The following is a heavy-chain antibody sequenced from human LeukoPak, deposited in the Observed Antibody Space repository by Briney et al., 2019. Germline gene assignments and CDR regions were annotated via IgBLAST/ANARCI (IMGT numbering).Heavy chain of an antibody. CDR1: GFTFSNAW. CDR3: ARGRLYGRFDP. Sequence: PGGSLRLSCAASGFTFSNAWMTWVRQAPGKGLEWVANIKQDGTKKYYVDSVRGRFTISRDNANNSVYLQMNSLRAEDTAVYYCARGRLYGRFDPWGQGTLVTISS. D-gene: IGHD4-17*01. CDR2: IKQDGTKK. V-gene: IGHV3-7*04. J-gene: IGHJ5*02.